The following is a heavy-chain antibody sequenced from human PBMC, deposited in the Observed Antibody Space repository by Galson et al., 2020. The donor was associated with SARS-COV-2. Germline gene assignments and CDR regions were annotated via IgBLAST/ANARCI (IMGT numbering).Heavy chain of an antibody. CDR3: ARAFPLDCSSIRCQGFTY. Sequence: QLGESLKISCATSGFTFSNYWMSWVRQAPGKGLEWVATINQDGGGTYYYVDSVKGRFTISRDNAKNSLYLQMNSLRGEDTAIYYCARAFPLDCSSIRCQGFTYWGQGTLVTVSS. J-gene: IGHJ4*02. CDR1: GFTFSNYW. CDR2: INQDGGGT. V-gene: IGHV3-7*01. D-gene: IGHD2-2*01.